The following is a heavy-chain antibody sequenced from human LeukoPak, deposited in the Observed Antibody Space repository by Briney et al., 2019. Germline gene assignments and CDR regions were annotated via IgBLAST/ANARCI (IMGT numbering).Heavy chain of an antibody. D-gene: IGHD7-27*01. J-gene: IGHJ5*02. Sequence: TTSETLSLTCTVSGASVTDYYWSWIRQSPGKGLEWISYIHHSGNSDYNPSLRSRVTTSLDTSKNQFSLNLISVTAADTAVYDCPRGHWGLQSWSQGTLVTVSS. CDR3: PRGHWGLQS. V-gene: IGHV4-59*02. CDR2: IHHSGNS. CDR1: GASVTDYY.